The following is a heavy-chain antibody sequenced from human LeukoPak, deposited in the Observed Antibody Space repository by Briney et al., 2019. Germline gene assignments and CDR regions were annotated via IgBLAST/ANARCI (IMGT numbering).Heavy chain of an antibody. J-gene: IGHJ3*02. CDR1: GGSFSGYY. Sequence: SETLSLTCAVYGGSFSGYYWSWIRQPPGKGLEWIGEINHSGSTNYNPSLKSRVTISVDTSKNQFSLNLSSVTAADTAVYYCARRQLWIQLWSQDDAFDTWGQGTMVTVSS. CDR3: ARRQLWIQLWSQDDAFDT. D-gene: IGHD5-18*01. CDR2: INHSGST. V-gene: IGHV4-34*01.